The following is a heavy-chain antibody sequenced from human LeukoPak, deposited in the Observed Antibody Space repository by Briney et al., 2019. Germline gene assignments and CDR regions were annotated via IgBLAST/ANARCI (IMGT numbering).Heavy chain of an antibody. Sequence: PSETLSLTFTVSGYSISSGYYWGWIPQPPGRGLEWIGSIYHSGSTYYNPSLKSRVTISVDTSKNQFSLKLSSVTAADTAVYYCARDGPGVPYFDYWGQGTLVTVSS. CDR2: IYHSGST. CDR3: ARDGPGVPYFDY. D-gene: IGHD3-3*01. V-gene: IGHV4-38-2*02. CDR1: GYSISSGYY. J-gene: IGHJ4*02.